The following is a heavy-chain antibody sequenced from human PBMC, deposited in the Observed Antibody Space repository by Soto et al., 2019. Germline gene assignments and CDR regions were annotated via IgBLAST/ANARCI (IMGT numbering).Heavy chain of an antibody. CDR3: ARGGISSSWDFDY. V-gene: IGHV4-31*03. J-gene: IGHJ4*02. CDR1: GGSISSGGYY. D-gene: IGHD6-13*01. CDR2: IYYSGST. Sequence: QVQLQESGPGLVKPSQTLSLTCTVSGGSISSGGYYWSWIRQHPGKGLEWIGYIYYSGSTYYNPSLKSRVTISVDTSKNQCSLKLSSVTAADTAVYYCARGGISSSWDFDYWGQGTLVTVSS.